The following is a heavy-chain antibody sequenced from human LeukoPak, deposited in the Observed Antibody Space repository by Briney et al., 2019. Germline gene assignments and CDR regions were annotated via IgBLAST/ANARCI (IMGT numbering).Heavy chain of an antibody. CDR3: ARGSSGWYEFWFDP. J-gene: IGHJ5*02. CDR1: GYTFTGYY. V-gene: IGHV1-2*04. D-gene: IGHD6-19*01. Sequence: ASVKVSCKASGYTFTGYYMHWVRQAPGQGLEWMGWINPNSGGTNYAQKFQGWVTMTRDTSISTAYMELSRLRSDDTAMYYCARGSSGWYEFWFDPWGQGTLVTVSS. CDR2: INPNSGGT.